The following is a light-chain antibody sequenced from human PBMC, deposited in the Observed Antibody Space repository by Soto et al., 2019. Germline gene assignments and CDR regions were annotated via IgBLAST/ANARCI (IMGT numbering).Light chain of an antibody. J-gene: IGKJ5*01. CDR1: QTIGTY. Sequence: EIVMTQSPATLSVSPGERATLSCRASQTIGTYLAWYQQKPGQAPRLLIYGASTRATGIPARFSGSGSGTDFTLTISSLEPEDFGVYFCHQRNKFGQGTRLEI. CDR3: HQRNK. CDR2: GAS. V-gene: IGKV3-15*01.